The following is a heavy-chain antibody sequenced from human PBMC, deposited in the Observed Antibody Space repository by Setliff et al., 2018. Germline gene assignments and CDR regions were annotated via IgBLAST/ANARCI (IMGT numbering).Heavy chain of an antibody. CDR2: FNRTRKI. J-gene: IGHJ3*02. Sequence: ASETLSLTCEVSGGSFSDYYWSWIRQSPGKGLEWLGDFNRTRKIDYSPSLKSRLTISVDTSKKRFSLHLNSVTAADTAMYYCAGGGRYCGGDCYQDDAFDIWGQGTMVT. CDR1: GGSFSDYY. CDR3: AGGGRYCGGDCYQDDAFDI. D-gene: IGHD2-21*02. V-gene: IGHV4-34*01.